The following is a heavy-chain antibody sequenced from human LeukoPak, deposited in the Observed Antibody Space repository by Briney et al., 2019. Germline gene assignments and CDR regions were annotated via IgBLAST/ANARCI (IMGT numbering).Heavy chain of an antibody. CDR3: AKDLYYYGSGSFSR. Sequence: GGSLRLSCAASGFTFSSYEMNWVRQAPGKGLEWVSYISSSGSTIYYADSVKGRFTISRDNSKNTLYLQMNSLRAEDTAVYYCAKDLYYYGSGSFSRWGQGTLVTVSS. V-gene: IGHV3-48*03. CDR2: ISSSGSTI. J-gene: IGHJ4*02. D-gene: IGHD3-10*01. CDR1: GFTFSSYE.